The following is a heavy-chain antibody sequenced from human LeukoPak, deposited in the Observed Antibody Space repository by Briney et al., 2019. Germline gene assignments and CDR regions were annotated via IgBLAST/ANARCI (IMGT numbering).Heavy chain of an antibody. J-gene: IGHJ5*02. Sequence: SVKVSCKASGFTFTSSAVQWVRQARGQRLEWIGWIVVGSGNTNYAQKFQERVTITRDMSTSIAYMELSSLRSEDTAVYYCAADLGLPSSGWSNWFDPWGQGTLVTVSS. V-gene: IGHV1-58*01. CDR2: IVVGSGNT. CDR1: GFTFTSSA. D-gene: IGHD6-19*01. CDR3: AADLGLPSSGWSNWFDP.